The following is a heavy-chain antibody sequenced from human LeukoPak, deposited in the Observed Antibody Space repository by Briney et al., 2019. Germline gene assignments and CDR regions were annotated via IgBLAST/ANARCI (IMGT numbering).Heavy chain of an antibody. Sequence: GGSLRLSCAASGFTFSSYAMHWVRQAPGKGLEWVAVISYDGSNKYYADSVKGRFTISRDNAKNSLYLQMNSLRAEDTAVYYCAGQGGLGGDYWGQGTLVTVSS. CDR2: ISYDGSNK. V-gene: IGHV3-30*04. CDR1: GFTFSSYA. D-gene: IGHD6-25*01. J-gene: IGHJ4*02. CDR3: AGQGGLGGDY.